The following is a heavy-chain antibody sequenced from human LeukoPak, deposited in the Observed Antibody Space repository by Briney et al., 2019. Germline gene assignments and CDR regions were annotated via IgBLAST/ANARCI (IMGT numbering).Heavy chain of an antibody. D-gene: IGHD2-21*02. CDR3: AREVTATLNL. V-gene: IGHV4-59*12. Sequence: SETLSLTCTVSGGSISSYYWSWIRQPPGKGLEWIGYIYYSGSTNYNPSLKSRVTISVDTSKNQFSLKLSSVTAADTAVYYCAREVTATLNLWGQGTLVTVSS. CDR1: GGSISSYY. J-gene: IGHJ5*02. CDR2: IYYSGST.